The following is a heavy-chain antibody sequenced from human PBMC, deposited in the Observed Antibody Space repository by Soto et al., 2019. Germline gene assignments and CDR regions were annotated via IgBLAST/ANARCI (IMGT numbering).Heavy chain of an antibody. Sequence: ASVKVSCKASGYTFTSYAMHWVRQAPGQRLEWMGWINAGNGNTKYSQKFQGRVTITRDTSASTAYMELSSLRSEDTAVFFCVRGFSGGDADWLDPSGQGTLVIVSS. CDR2: INAGNGNT. CDR1: GYTFTSYA. CDR3: VRGFSGGDADWLDP. V-gene: IGHV1-3*01. D-gene: IGHD2-21*02. J-gene: IGHJ5*02.